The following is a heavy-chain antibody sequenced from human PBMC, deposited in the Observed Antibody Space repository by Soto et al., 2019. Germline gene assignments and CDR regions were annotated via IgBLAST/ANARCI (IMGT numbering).Heavy chain of an antibody. CDR1: GFTFSTYD. V-gene: IGHV3-13*01. Sequence: EVKLVESGGGLVQPGGSLRLSCAASGFTFSTYDMHWVRQVTGKGLEWVSAIGFAGDTYYPDSVKGRFTISRENARNSLYLQMTILRTEDTAVYYCARDRLDWYFELWGRGSLVTVSS. CDR3: ARDRLDWYFEL. CDR2: IGFAGDT. J-gene: IGHJ2*01.